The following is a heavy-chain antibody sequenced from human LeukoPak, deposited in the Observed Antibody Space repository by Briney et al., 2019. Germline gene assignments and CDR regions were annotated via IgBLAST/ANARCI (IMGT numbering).Heavy chain of an antibody. V-gene: IGHV1-2*02. CDR2: INPNSGGT. J-gene: IGHJ4*02. D-gene: IGHD3-3*01. CDR3: ARDGSVLRFLEWLSLDY. CDR1: GYTFTGYY. Sequence: ASVKVSCKASGYTFTGYYMHWVRQAPGQGLEWMGWINPNSGGTNYAQKFQGRVAMTRDTSISTAYMELSRLRSDDTAVYYCARDGSVLRFLEWLSLDYWGQGTLVTVSS.